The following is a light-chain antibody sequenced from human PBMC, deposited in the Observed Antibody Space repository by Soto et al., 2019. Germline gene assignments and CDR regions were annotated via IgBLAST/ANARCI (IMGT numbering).Light chain of an antibody. CDR3: QSYDSSLSGYV. Sequence: QSVLTQPPSVSGAPGQRVTISCTGSSSNIGAGYDVHWYQQLPGTAPKLLIYGSSNRPSGVPDRFSGSKSGTSASLASTGLQAEDDADYYCQSYDSSLSGYVFGTGTKLTVL. CDR2: GSS. J-gene: IGLJ1*01. V-gene: IGLV1-40*01. CDR1: SSNIGAGYD.